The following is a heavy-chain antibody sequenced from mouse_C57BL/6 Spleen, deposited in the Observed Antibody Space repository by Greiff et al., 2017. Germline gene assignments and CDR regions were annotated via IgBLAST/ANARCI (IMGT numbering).Heavy chain of an antibody. CDR2: ISSGGSYT. CDR3: ARQNCYGESYFDY. D-gene: IGHD1-2*01. V-gene: IGHV5-6*01. Sequence: EVKLMESGGDLVKPGGSLKLSCAASGFTFSSYGMSWVRQTPDKRLEWVATISSGGSYTYYPDSVKGRFTISRDNAKNTLYLQMSSLKSEDTAVYYWARQNCYGESYFDYGGQGTTVTVSA. J-gene: IGHJ1*01. CDR1: GFTFSSYG.